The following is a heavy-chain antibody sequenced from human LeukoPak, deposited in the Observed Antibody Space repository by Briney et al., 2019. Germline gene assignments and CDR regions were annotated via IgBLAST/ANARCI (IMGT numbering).Heavy chain of an antibody. CDR1: GGSFSGYY. J-gene: IGHJ4*02. D-gene: IGHD6-19*01. CDR3: ARGRIAVAGTRDYSDY. Sequence: SETLSLTCAVYGGSFSGYYWSWIRQPPGKGLEWIGEINHSGSTNYNPSLKSRVTISVDTSKNQFSLKLSSVTAADTAVYYCARGRIAVAGTRDYSDYWGQGTLVTVSS. V-gene: IGHV4-34*01. CDR2: INHSGST.